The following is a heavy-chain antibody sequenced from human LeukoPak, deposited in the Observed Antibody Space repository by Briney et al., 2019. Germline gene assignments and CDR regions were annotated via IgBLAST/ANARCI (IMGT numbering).Heavy chain of an antibody. Sequence: PGGSLRLSCAASGFTFSNYAMSWVRQAPGKGLEWVSTVIGSSGSTYYADSVEGRFAISRDNSKNTLYLQMNSLRAEDTAVYFCAKSKYYDILTGFDYWGQGTLVTVSS. CDR2: VIGSSGST. CDR1: GFTFSNYA. J-gene: IGHJ4*02. CDR3: AKSKYYDILTGFDY. V-gene: IGHV3-23*01. D-gene: IGHD3-9*01.